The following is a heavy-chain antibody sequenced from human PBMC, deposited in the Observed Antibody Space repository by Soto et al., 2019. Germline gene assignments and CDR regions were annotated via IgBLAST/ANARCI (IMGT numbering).Heavy chain of an antibody. V-gene: IGHV3-66*01. CDR3: ARDLHMDV. J-gene: IGHJ6*03. CDR2: IYSGGST. CDR1: GFTVSSNY. Sequence: EVQLVESGGGLVQPGGSLRLSCAASGFTVSSNYMSWVRQAPGKGLEWVSVIYSGGSTYYADSVKGRFTISRDNSKNTLELQMNRLRAEDTAVEYCARDLHMDVWGKGTTVTVSS.